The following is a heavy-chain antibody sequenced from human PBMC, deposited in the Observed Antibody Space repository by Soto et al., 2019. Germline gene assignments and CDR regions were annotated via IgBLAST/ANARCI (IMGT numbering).Heavy chain of an antibody. Sequence: QRLSCAASGFTFSGFSMNWVRQAPGKGLEWVSSVTSSPSSMFYADSVKGRFTISRDDAKDSLFLQMNSLRADDTAVYYCAREADFASSGYVLDYWGLGTLVTVSS. CDR2: VTSSPSSM. CDR1: GFTFSGFS. V-gene: IGHV3-21*01. D-gene: IGHD3-22*01. CDR3: AREADFASSGYVLDY. J-gene: IGHJ4*02.